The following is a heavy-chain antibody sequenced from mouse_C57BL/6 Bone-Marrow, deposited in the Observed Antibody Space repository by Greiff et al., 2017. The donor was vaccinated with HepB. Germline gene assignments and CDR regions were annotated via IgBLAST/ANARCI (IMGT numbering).Heavy chain of an antibody. Sequence: VQLKESGPGLAKPSQTLSLTCSVTGYSITSDYWNWFRKFPGNKLEYMGYISYSGSTYYNPSLKSRISITRDTSKNQYYLQLNSVTTEDTATYYCARWGTTVVDYFDYWGQGTTLTVSS. V-gene: IGHV3-8*01. CDR3: ARWGTTVVDYFDY. CDR2: ISYSGST. CDR1: GYSITSDY. D-gene: IGHD1-1*01. J-gene: IGHJ2*01.